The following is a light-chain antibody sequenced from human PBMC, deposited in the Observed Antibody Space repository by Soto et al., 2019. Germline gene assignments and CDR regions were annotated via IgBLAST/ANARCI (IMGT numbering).Light chain of an antibody. V-gene: IGKV3D-20*01. CDR2: AAS. CDR1: QSVSSSY. J-gene: IGKJ2*01. CDR3: QQYGSSQYT. Sequence: EIVLTQSPATLSLSPGERATLSCGASQSVSSSYVAWYQQKPGLAPRLLIYAASSRATGIPDRFSGSGSGTDFTLTISRLEPEDFAVYYCQQYGSSQYTFGQGTKLEIK.